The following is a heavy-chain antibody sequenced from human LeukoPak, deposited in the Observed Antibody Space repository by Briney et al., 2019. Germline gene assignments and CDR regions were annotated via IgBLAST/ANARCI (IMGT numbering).Heavy chain of an antibody. CDR1: GFTFSSYA. CDR3: AKDLLLVPAAKIDY. Sequence: GGSLRLSXAASGFTFSSYAMSWVRQAPGKGLEWVSAISGSGGSTYYADSVKGRFTISRDNSKNTLYLQMNSLRAEDTAVYYCAKDLLLVPAAKIDYWGQGTLVTVSS. CDR2: ISGSGGST. J-gene: IGHJ4*02. V-gene: IGHV3-23*01. D-gene: IGHD2-2*01.